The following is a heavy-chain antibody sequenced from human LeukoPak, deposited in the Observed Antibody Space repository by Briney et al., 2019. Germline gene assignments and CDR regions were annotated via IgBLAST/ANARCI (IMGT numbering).Heavy chain of an antibody. CDR2: ISSSGSTI. D-gene: IGHD3-22*01. J-gene: IGHJ3*02. CDR1: GFTFSSYE. CDR3: ARASDSSGYYYPSFAFDI. V-gene: IGHV3-48*03. Sequence: GGSLRLSCAASGFTFSSYEMNWVRQAPGKGLEWVSYISSSGSTIYYADSVKGRFTISRDNAKSSLYLQMNSLRAEDTAVYYCARASDSSGYYYPSFAFDIWGQGTMVTVSS.